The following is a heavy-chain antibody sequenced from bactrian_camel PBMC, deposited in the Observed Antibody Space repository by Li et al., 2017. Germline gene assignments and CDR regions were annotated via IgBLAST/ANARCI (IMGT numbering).Heavy chain of an antibody. D-gene: IGHD6*01. CDR3: AAGQWYTDEYRY. V-gene: IGHV3S61*01. CDR2: INRKEDTT. Sequence: HVQLVESGGGFVQPGGSLRLSCTVSGLIFAHYDMGWFRQTPGNQRERMACINRKEDTTDYSDSVKGRFTVSRDNAKNTAYLQMNSLKSEDTALYYCAAGQWYTDEYRYRGQGTQVTVS. CDR1: GLIFAHYD. J-gene: IGHJ4*01.